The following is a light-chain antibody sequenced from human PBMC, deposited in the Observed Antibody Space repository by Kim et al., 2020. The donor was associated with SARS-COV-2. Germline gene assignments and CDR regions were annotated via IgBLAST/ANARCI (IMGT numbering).Light chain of an antibody. CDR3: QEYESYVFA. V-gene: IGKV1-5*03. CDR1: QSVSVW. CDR2: RAS. Sequence: DIQMTQSPSTLSASVGDTVTITCRASQSVSVWLAWYQQKPGKAPKLLIYRASNLDSGVPSRFSASGSGTKFTLTISGLQPDDFATYYCQEYESYVFAFGQGTKLEI. J-gene: IGKJ2*01.